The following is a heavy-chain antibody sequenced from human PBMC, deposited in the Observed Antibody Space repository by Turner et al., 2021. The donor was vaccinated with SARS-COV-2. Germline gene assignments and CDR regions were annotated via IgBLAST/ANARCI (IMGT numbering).Heavy chain of an antibody. CDR3: ARDPFSVTSCYGDFFD. J-gene: IGHJ4*01. CDR1: GFTFSNYA. Sequence: VPLLESGGVLVQPGGSPRLSCAASGFTFSNYAMSWVRQTPGKGLEWVTAISGRSGSTYYADTVRGRFTISGDSSKNTLYLQMNSVRAEDTAVYYCARDPFSVTSCYGDFFDWGQGTLVTVSS. D-gene: IGHD4-17*01. CDR2: ISGRSGST. V-gene: IGHV3-23*01.